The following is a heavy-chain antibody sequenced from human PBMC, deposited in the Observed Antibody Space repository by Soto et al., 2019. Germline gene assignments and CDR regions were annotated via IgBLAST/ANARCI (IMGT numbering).Heavy chain of an antibody. CDR3: AREENCRGGTCYSEYFHH. CDR1: GYIFTAYS. V-gene: IGHV1-46*01. CDR2: VNPSGGSA. J-gene: IGHJ1*01. Sequence: QVQLVQSGAEVKKPGASVKVSCKTSGYIFTAYSMHWVRQAPGQGLEWMGVVNPSGGSAHYAQSFEGRVTLTRDTSTSTFYMEPSSLRSEDTAVYYCAREENCRGGTCYSEYFHHWGQGTLVTDSS. D-gene: IGHD2-15*01.